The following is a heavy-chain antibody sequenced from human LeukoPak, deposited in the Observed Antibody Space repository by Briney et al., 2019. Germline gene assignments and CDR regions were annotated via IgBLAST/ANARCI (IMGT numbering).Heavy chain of an antibody. CDR2: INPSGGST. CDR1: GYTFTSCY. V-gene: IGHV1-46*01. CDR3: ARDLWISSKIGYYLLVGY. J-gene: IGHJ4*02. Sequence: ASVKVSCKASGYTFTSCYLHWVRQAPGQGREWMGIINPSGGSTSYAQKFQGRVTMTRDTSTSTVYMELSSLRSEDTAVYYCARDLWISSKIGYYLLVGYWGQGTLVTVSS. D-gene: IGHD3-22*01.